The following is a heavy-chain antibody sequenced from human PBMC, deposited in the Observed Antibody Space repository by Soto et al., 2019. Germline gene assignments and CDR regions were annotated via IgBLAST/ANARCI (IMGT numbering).Heavy chain of an antibody. CDR2: ISGSGGST. CDR1: GITFSSYA. Sequence: GGSLRLSCASSGITFSSYAMSLVRQAPGKGLEWVSGISGSGGSTYYADSVKGRFTISRDNSRDTLFLQMKSLRAEDTAVYYCAKAMTTVTSLLVPFDYWGQGTLVTVSS. D-gene: IGHD4-17*01. CDR3: AKAMTTVTSLLVPFDY. J-gene: IGHJ4*02. V-gene: IGHV3-23*01.